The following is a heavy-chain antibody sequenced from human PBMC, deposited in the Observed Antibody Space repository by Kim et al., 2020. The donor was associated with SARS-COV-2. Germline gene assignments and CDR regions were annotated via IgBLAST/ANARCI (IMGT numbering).Heavy chain of an antibody. J-gene: IGHJ6*02. CDR3: ARGDIAVAVAYYYYYGMDV. D-gene: IGHD6-19*01. CDR1: GFTFSSYS. Sequence: GGSLRLSCAASGFTFSSYSMNWVRQAPGKGLEWVSSISSSSSYIYYADSVKGRFTISRDNAKNSLYLQMNSLRAEDTAVYYCARGDIAVAVAYYYYYGMDVWGQGTTVTVSS. V-gene: IGHV3-21*01. CDR2: ISSSSSYI.